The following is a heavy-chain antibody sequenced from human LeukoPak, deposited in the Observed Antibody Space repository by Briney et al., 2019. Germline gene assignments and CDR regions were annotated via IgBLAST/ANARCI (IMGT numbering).Heavy chain of an antibody. Sequence: GGSLRLSCAASGFTFGSYGMHWVRQAPGKGLEWVAVISYDGSNKYYADSVKGRFTISRDNSKNTLYLQMNSLRAEDTAVYYCAKDVRYFDWLFQSPTLDYWGQGTLVTVSS. CDR2: ISYDGSNK. CDR3: AKDVRYFDWLFQSPTLDY. CDR1: GFTFGSYG. V-gene: IGHV3-30*18. D-gene: IGHD3-9*01. J-gene: IGHJ4*02.